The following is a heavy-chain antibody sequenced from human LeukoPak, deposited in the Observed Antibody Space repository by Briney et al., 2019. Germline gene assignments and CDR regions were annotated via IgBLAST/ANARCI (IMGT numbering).Heavy chain of an antibody. D-gene: IGHD3-3*01. J-gene: IGHJ4*02. CDR1: GFTLSNDE. CDR3: ARLSGSITRRCDL. CDR2: ITKGGATV. Sequence: GGSLRLSCAPSGFTLSNDEMNWVRLTPGKGLEWISYITKGGATVLYAESVKGRFTISRDNANSSLYLQMNSLRAEDTAVYFCARLSGSITRRCDLWGQGTLVTVSS. V-gene: IGHV3-48*03.